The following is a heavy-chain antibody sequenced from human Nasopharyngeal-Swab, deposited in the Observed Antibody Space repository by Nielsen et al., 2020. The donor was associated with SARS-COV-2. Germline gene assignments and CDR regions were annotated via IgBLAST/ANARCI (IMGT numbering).Heavy chain of an antibody. CDR3: ARVKREWLGIYYYYMDV. D-gene: IGHD6-19*01. Sequence: SETLSLTCAVSGGSISSSNWWRWVRQPPGKGLEYIGEIYHSGSTNYNPSLKSRVTISVDKSKNQFSLKLSSVTAADTAVYYCARVKREWLGIYYYYMDVWGKGTTVTVSS. CDR1: GGSISSSNW. V-gene: IGHV4-4*02. CDR2: IYHSGST. J-gene: IGHJ6*03.